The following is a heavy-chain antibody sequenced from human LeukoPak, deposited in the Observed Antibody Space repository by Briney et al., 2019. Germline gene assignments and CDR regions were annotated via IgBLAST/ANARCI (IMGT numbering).Heavy chain of an antibody. CDR2: INHSGST. D-gene: IGHD4-11*01. V-gene: IGHV4-34*01. Sequence: PSETLSLTCAVYGGSFSGYYWSWIRQPPGKGLEWIGEINHSGSTNYNPSLKSRVTISVDTSKNQFSLELSSVTAADTAVYYCARREAVTTRIGYWGQGTLVTVSS. CDR1: GGSFSGYY. CDR3: ARREAVTTRIGY. J-gene: IGHJ4*02.